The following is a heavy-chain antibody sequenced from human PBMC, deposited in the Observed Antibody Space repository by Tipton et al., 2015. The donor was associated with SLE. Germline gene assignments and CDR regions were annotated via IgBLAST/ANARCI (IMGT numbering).Heavy chain of an antibody. J-gene: IGHJ5*02. D-gene: IGHD2/OR15-2a*01. CDR3: ISSNIGAA. CDR2: IKGQTYGGTT. Sequence: SLRLSCTASGFTFDDYAMSWVRQAPGKGLEWVSFIKGQTYGGTTTYAASVKGRFTLSIDDSKSITYLQMNSLKIEDTAVYYCISSNIGAAWGQGTLVTVSA. CDR1: GFTFDDYA. V-gene: IGHV3-49*04.